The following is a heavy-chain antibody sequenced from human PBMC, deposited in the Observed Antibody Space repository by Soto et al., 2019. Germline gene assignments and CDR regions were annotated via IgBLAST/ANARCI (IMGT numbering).Heavy chain of an antibody. V-gene: IGHV3-53*02. D-gene: IGHD3-16*01. CDR1: GFTRTYNY. CDR3: ARDDGMDFNNYGPQFDY. J-gene: IGHJ4*02. Sequence: EVQLVETGGGLIQPGGSLRLSCAASGFTRTYNYMNWVRQAPGKGLEWVSLIHSGGSTYYADSVKGRFTISRDNSKNTLYLQMNSLRVEDAAVYYCARDDGMDFNNYGPQFDYWGQGTLVTVSS. CDR2: IHSGGST.